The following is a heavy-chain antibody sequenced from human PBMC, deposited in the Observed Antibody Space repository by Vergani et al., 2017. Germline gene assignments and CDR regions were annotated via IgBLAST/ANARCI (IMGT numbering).Heavy chain of an antibody. CDR3: ARDRQQLVYFDY. CDR2: ISSSSSYI. D-gene: IGHD6-13*01. J-gene: IGHJ4*02. V-gene: IGHV3-21*01. CDR1: GFTFSSYS. Sequence: EVQLVESGGGLVKPGGSLRLSCAASGFTFSSYSMNWVRQAPGKGLEWVSSISSSSSYIYYADSAKGLFTISRDNAENSLCLQMNSLRAEDTAVYYCARDRQQLVYFDYWGQGTLVTVSS.